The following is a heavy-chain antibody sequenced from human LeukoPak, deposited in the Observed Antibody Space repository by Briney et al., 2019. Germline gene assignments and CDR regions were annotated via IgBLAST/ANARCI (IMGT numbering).Heavy chain of an antibody. D-gene: IGHD3-10*01. Sequence: GGSLRLSCAASGFTFSSYEMNWVRQAPGKGLEWVSYISSSGSTIYYADSVKGRFTTSRDNAKNSLYLQMNSLRAEDTAVYYCARDKAVLLWFGTYGMDVWGQGTTVTVSS. CDR3: ARDKAVLLWFGTYGMDV. V-gene: IGHV3-48*03. CDR2: ISSSGSTI. J-gene: IGHJ6*02. CDR1: GFTFSSYE.